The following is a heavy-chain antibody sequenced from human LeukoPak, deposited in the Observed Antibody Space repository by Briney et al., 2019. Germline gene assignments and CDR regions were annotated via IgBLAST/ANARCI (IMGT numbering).Heavy chain of an antibody. CDR3: ATPTGLGYCYGMDV. Sequence: PTGGSLRLSCAASGFTFSSYGMHWVRQAPGKGLEWVAVISYDGSNKYYADSVKGRFTISRDNSKNTLYLQMNSLRAEDTAVYYCATPTGLGYCYGMDVWGQGTTVTVSS. CDR1: GFTFSSYG. CDR2: ISYDGSNK. J-gene: IGHJ6*02. D-gene: IGHD1-14*01. V-gene: IGHV3-30*03.